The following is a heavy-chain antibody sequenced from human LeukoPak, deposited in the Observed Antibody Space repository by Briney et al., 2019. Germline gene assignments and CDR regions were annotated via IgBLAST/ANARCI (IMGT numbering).Heavy chain of an antibody. V-gene: IGHV4-4*07. CDR1: GGSVNNYY. Sequence: PSETLSLTSSVSGGSVNNYYWSWIRQPAGKGLEWIGRFYTSGSTDYNPPLKSRLTMSVDTSKNQFSLNLSSVTAADTAVYYCARDSRDPSLWFGELLSPLDCWGQGTLVTVSS. CDR2: FYTSGST. D-gene: IGHD3-10*01. J-gene: IGHJ4*02. CDR3: ARDSRDPSLWFGELLSPLDC.